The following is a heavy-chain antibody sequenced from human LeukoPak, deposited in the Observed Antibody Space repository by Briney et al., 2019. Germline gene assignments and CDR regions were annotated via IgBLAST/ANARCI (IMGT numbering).Heavy chain of an antibody. CDR3: TRGGLVSDY. Sequence: GASVTVSCKTSGYTFKNFGITWVRLAPGQGLEWMGWSGTSDTNTSYAQKFQGRVTMTTDTSTTTGYMELRGLRSDDTAVYYCTRGGLVSDYWGQGTLVTVSS. J-gene: IGHJ4*02. CDR2: SGTSDTNT. CDR1: GYTFKNFG. V-gene: IGHV1-18*01. D-gene: IGHD2-8*02.